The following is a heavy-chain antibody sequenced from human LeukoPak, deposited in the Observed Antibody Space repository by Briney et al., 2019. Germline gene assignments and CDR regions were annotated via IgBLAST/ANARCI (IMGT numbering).Heavy chain of an antibody. J-gene: IGHJ5*02. CDR3: ATHGYCSSTSCYEPDP. CDR1: GYSFTSYW. CDR2: IDPSDSYT. V-gene: IGHV5-10-1*01. Sequence: GESLKISCKGSGYSFTSYWISWVRQMPGKGLEWMGRIDPSDSYTNYSPSFQGHVTISADKSISTAYLQWSSLKASDTAMYYCATHGYCSSTSCYEPDPWGQGTLVTVSS. D-gene: IGHD2-2*03.